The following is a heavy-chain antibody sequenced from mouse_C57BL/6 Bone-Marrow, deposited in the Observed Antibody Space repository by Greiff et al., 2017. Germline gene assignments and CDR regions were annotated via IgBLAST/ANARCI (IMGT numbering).Heavy chain of an antibody. CDR3: ACYDYDWYFDV. V-gene: IGHV1-50*01. Sequence: QVQLQQPGAELVKPGASVKLSCKASGYTFTSYWMQWVKQRPGQGLEWIGEIDPSDSYTTYNQKFKGKATLTVDTSSSTAYMQLSSLTSEDSAVYYCACYDYDWYFDVWGTGTTVTVSS. CDR1: GYTFTSYW. D-gene: IGHD2-4*01. CDR2: IDPSDSYT. J-gene: IGHJ1*03.